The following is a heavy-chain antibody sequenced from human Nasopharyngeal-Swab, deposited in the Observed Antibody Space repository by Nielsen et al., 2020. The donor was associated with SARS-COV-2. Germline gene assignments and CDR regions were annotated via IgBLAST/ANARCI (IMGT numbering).Heavy chain of an antibody. D-gene: IGHD5-12*01. CDR1: GGSISSGGYY. CDR3: ASGLLWLRLLDY. CDR2: IYYSGST. Sequence: LRLSCTVSGGSISSGGYYWSWIRQHPGKGLEWIGYIYYSGSTYYNPSLKSRVTISVDTSKNQFSLKLSSVTAADTAVYYCASGLLWLRLLDYWGQGTLITVSS. V-gene: IGHV4-31*03. J-gene: IGHJ4*02.